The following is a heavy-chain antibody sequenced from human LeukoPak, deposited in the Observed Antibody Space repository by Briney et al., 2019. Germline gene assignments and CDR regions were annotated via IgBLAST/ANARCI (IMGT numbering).Heavy chain of an antibody. V-gene: IGHV4-30-4*08. CDR2: IYYSGST. D-gene: IGHD3-10*01. CDR1: TGSISSGDYY. Sequence: SQTLSLTCTVSTGSISSGDYYWSWIRQPPGKGLEWIGYIYYSGSTYYNSSLKSPVTISVDTSKNKFSLKLSSVTAADTAVYYCARQYYYGSGRTDYWGQGTLVTVSS. J-gene: IGHJ4*02. CDR3: ARQYYYGSGRTDY.